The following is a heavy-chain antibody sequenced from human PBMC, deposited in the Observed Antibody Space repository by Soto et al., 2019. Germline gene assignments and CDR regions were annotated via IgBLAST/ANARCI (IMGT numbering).Heavy chain of an antibody. V-gene: IGHV5-51*01. CDR3: ARPRYPGRGYYGMDV. CDR1: GYSFTSYW. J-gene: IGHJ6*02. Sequence: GESLKISCKGSGYSFTSYWIAWVRQMPGKGLEWMGIIYPGDSETRYSPSFQGQVTISADKSISTAYLQWSSLKASDTAMYYCARPRYPGRGYYGMDVWGQGTTVTVSS. D-gene: IGHD2-15*01. CDR2: IYPGDSET.